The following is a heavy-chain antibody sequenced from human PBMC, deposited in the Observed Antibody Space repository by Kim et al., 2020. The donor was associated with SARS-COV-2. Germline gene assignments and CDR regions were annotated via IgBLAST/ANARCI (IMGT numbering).Heavy chain of an antibody. J-gene: IGHJ5*02. V-gene: IGHV4-59*01. CDR1: GGSISSYY. CDR2: IYYSGST. D-gene: IGHD1-26*01. Sequence: SETLSLTCTVSGGSISSYYWSWIRQPPGKGLEWIGYIYYSGSTNYNPSLKSRVTISVDTSKNQFSLKLSSVTAADTAVYYCARRVTTTIPWFDPWGQGTLVTVSS. CDR3: ARRVTTTIPWFDP.